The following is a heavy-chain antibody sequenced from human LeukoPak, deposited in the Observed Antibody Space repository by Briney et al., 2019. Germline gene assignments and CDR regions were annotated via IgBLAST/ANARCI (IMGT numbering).Heavy chain of an antibody. CDR2: FDPEDGET. CDR3: ATQWELQSSAFDI. CDR1: GYTLTELP. J-gene: IGHJ3*02. D-gene: IGHD1-26*01. Sequence: ASVKVSCKVSGYTLTELPMHWVRQAPGKGLEWMGGFDPEDGETIYAQKFQGRVTMTENTSTDTAYMELSSLRSEDTAVYYCATQWELQSSAFDIWGQGTMVTVSS. V-gene: IGHV1-24*01.